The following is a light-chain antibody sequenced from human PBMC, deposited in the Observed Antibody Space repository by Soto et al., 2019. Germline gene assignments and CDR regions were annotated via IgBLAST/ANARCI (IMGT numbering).Light chain of an antibody. CDR1: SSDVGVYNY. CDR3: SSYTSSSTLV. J-gene: IGLJ3*02. V-gene: IGLV2-14*01. Sequence: QSALTQPASVSGSPGQSITISCTGTSSDVGVYNYVSWYQQHPGKAPKLMIYEVSNRPSGVSNRFSGSKSGNTASLTISGLQVEDEADYYCSSYTSSSTLVFGGGTKVTVL. CDR2: EVS.